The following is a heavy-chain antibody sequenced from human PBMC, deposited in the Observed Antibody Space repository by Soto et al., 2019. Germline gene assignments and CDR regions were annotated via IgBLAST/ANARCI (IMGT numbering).Heavy chain of an antibody. CDR3: APSGFDY. CDR1: GFTFSSYA. CDR2: ISGSGDIT. D-gene: IGHD1-26*01. Sequence: GGSLRLSCAASGFTFSSYALTWVRKAPGKGLEWVSIISGSGDITNYADSVKGRFTISRDNSKNTVHLQMNSLRAEDTAVYYCAPSGFDYWGQGTLVTVSS. J-gene: IGHJ4*02. V-gene: IGHV3-23*01.